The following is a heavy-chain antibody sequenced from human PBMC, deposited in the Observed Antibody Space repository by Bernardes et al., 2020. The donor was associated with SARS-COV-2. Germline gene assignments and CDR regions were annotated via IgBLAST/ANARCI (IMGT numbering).Heavy chain of an antibody. V-gene: IGHV3-64*01. CDR2: ISSTGGST. CDR1: GFTFNAYS. D-gene: IGHD1-26*01. J-gene: IGHJ4*02. CDR3: ARRVGPVAFDY. Sequence: GGSLRLSCAASGFTFNAYSLHWVRQAPGKGLEYVSSISSTGGSTFYANSVKGRFTISRDNSKNTLYLQMGSLRAEDMALYYCARRVGPVAFDYWDRGPIVTVS.